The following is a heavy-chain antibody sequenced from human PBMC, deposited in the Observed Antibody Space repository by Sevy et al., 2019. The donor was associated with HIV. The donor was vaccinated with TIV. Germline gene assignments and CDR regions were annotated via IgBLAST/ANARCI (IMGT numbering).Heavy chain of an antibody. CDR1: GFTFSNYA. Sequence: GGSLRLSCAASGFTFSNYAMSWVRQAPGKGLEWVSAISGSGGSTYYADSVKGQFTISRDNSKNTLFLQMNSLRAEDTAVYFCAKWSELPSSPFDYWGQGTLVTVSS. J-gene: IGHJ4*02. CDR3: AKWSELPSSPFDY. D-gene: IGHD1-26*01. CDR2: ISGSGGST. V-gene: IGHV3-23*01.